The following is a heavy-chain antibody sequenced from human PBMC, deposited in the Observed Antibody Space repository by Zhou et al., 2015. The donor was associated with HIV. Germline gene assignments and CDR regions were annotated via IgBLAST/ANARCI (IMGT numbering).Heavy chain of an antibody. CDR2: IIPIFGTA. CDR3: ARRNPGITGTGSYGMDV. Sequence: QVQLVQSGAEVKKPGSSVKVSCKASGGTFSSYAISWVRQAPGQGLEWMGGIIPIFGTANYAQKFQGRVTITADESTSTAYMELSSLRSEDTAVYYCARRNPGITGTGSYGMDVWGQGTTVTVSS. D-gene: IGHD1-7*01. V-gene: IGHV1-69*01. CDR1: GGTFSSYA. J-gene: IGHJ6*02.